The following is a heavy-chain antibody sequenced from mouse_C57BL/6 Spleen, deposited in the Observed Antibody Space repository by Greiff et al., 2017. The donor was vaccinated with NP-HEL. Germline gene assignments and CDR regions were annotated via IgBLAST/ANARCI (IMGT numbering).Heavy chain of an antibody. V-gene: IGHV3-1*01. CDR3: ARAFYGSLFDY. D-gene: IGHD1-1*01. J-gene: IGHJ2*01. CDR2: ISYSGST. CDR1: GYSITSGYD. Sequence: EVQLVESGPGMVKPSQSLSLTCTVTGYSITSGYDWHWIRHFPGNKLEWMGYISYSGSTNYNPSLKSRISITHDTSKNHFFLKLNSVTTEDTATYYCARAFYGSLFDYWGQGTTLTVSS.